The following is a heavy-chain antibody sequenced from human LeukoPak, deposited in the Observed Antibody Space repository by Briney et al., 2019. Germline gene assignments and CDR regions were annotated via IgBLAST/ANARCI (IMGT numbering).Heavy chain of an antibody. CDR1: GFTFSSYA. V-gene: IGHV3-7*01. CDR3: VRDLGGRSGH. J-gene: IGHJ4*02. Sequence: GGSLRLSCAASGFTFSSYAMSWVRQAPGKGLEWVANIKEDGSEKYYVDSVKGRFTISRDNAKNSVYLQMNSLRAEDTAVYYCVRDLGGRSGHWGQGTLVTVSS. D-gene: IGHD1-26*01. CDR2: IKEDGSEK.